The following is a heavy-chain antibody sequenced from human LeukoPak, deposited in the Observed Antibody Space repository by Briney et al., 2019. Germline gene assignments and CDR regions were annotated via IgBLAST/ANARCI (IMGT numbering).Heavy chain of an antibody. CDR2: IIPIFATA. Sequence: SVKVSCKASGGTFSSYAISWVRQAPGQGLEWMGGIIPIFATANYAQKFQGRVTITADESTSTAYMELSSLRSEDTAVYYCARLEVAGTSVYYYYGMDVWGQGTTVTVSS. D-gene: IGHD6-19*01. CDR3: ARLEVAGTSVYYYYGMDV. J-gene: IGHJ6*02. CDR1: GGTFSSYA. V-gene: IGHV1-69*13.